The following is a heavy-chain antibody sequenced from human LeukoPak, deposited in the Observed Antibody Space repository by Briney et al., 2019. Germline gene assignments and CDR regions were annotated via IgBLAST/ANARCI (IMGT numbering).Heavy chain of an antibody. V-gene: IGHV4-31*03. J-gene: IGHJ4*02. CDR2: IYYSGST. CDR1: GGSIRSGGYY. Sequence: PSETLSLTCTVSGGSIRSGGYYWSWIRQHPGKGLEWIGYIYYSGSTYYNPSLKSRVTISVDTSKNQFSLKLSSVTAADTAVYYCARDVGSDYGAHIYFDYWGQGTLVTVSS. D-gene: IGHD4-17*01. CDR3: ARDVGSDYGAHIYFDY.